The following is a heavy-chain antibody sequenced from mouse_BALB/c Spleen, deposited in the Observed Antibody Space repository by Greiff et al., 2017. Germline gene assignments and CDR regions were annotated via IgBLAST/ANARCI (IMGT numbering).Heavy chain of an antibody. CDR2: IDPANGNT. D-gene: IGHD3-1*01. J-gene: IGHJ4*01. Sequence: EVQLQQSGAELVKPGASVKLSCTASGFNIKDTYMHWVKQRPEQGLEWIGRIDPANGNTKYDPKFQGKATITADTSSNTAYLQLSSLTSEDTAVYYCARGSGLPSMDYWGQGTSVTGSS. CDR3: ARGSGLPSMDY. CDR1: GFNIKDTY. V-gene: IGHV14-3*02.